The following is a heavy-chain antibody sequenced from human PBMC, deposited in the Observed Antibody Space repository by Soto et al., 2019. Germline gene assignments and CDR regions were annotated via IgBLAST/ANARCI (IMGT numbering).Heavy chain of an antibody. J-gene: IGHJ5*02. CDR1: GYTFTSYA. CDR3: ARGVYYDSSGYPWFDP. CDR2: INAGNGNT. D-gene: IGHD3-22*01. V-gene: IGHV1-3*01. Sequence: ASVKVSCKASGYTFTSYAMHWVRQAPGQRLEWMGWINAGNGNTKYSQKFQGRVTITRDTSASTAYMELSSLGSEDTAVYYCARGVYYDSSGYPWFDPWGQGTLVTVSS.